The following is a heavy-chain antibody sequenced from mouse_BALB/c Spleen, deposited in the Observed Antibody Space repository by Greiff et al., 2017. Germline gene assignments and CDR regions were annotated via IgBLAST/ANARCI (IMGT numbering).Heavy chain of an antibody. CDR3: ARYGNYVGYVDD. CDR1: GFTFSSFG. CDR2: ISSGSSTI. D-gene: IGHD2-1*01. V-gene: IGHV5-17*02. Sequence: EVQVVESGGGLVQPGGSRQLSCAASGFTFSSFGMHWVRQAPEKGLEWVAYISSGSSTIYYADTAKGRFTISRDNPKNTLFLQMTSLRSEDTAMYYCARYGNYVGYVDDWGQGTTLTVSS. J-gene: IGHJ2*01.